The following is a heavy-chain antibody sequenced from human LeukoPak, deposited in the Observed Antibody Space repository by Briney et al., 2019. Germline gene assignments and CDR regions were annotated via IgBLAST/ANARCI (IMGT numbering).Heavy chain of an antibody. CDR2: IYYSGST. J-gene: IGHJ4*02. V-gene: IGHV4-39*07. CDR1: GGSITSSSYY. D-gene: IGHD6-13*01. CDR3: ASSNWLRDANFDS. Sequence: TASETLSLTCTVSGGSITSSSYYWGWIRQPPGKGLEWIGSIYYSGSTYYNPSLKSRVTISVDTSKNQFSLKLSSVTAADTAVYYCASSNWLRDANFDSWGQGTLVTVSS.